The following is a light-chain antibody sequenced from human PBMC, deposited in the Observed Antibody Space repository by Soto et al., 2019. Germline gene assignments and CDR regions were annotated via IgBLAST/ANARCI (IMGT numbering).Light chain of an antibody. CDR3: QQFGTSPGT. Sequence: EIVLTQSPGTLSLSPGEIATLSCRASQSVTSNSLAWYQHKLGQAPRLLIYDASSRATGIPDRVSGSGSGTDFTLTISRLEPEDFAVYFCQQFGTSPGTFGPGTKVDIK. CDR2: DAS. CDR1: QSVTSNS. V-gene: IGKV3-20*01. J-gene: IGKJ3*01.